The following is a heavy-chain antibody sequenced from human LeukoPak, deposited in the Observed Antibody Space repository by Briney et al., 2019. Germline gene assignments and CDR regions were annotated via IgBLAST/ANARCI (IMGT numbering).Heavy chain of an antibody. Sequence: GGSLSLSCAASGFPFITYSMNWVRQAPGKGLEWVSTIGGTGGSTYYADSVKGRFTISRDNSKNTLYLQMNTLRAEDTAVYYCAKDRPYYYDSSGYEAFDIWGQGTMVTVSS. D-gene: IGHD3-22*01. CDR1: GFPFITYS. V-gene: IGHV3-23*01. CDR3: AKDRPYYYDSSGYEAFDI. CDR2: IGGTGGST. J-gene: IGHJ3*02.